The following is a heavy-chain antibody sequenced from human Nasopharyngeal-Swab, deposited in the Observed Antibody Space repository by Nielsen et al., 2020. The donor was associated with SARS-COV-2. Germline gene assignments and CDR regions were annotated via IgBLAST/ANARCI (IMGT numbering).Heavy chain of an antibody. Sequence: GGSLRLSCAASGFTFSSYAMSWVRQAPGKGLEWVSAISGSGGSTYYADSVKGRFTISRDNSKNTLYLQMNSLRAEDTAVYYCAKDDRRSQWLVDYYYGMDVWGQGITVTVSS. J-gene: IGHJ6*02. V-gene: IGHV3-23*01. CDR1: GFTFSSYA. CDR3: AKDDRRSQWLVDYYYGMDV. CDR2: ISGSGGST. D-gene: IGHD6-19*01.